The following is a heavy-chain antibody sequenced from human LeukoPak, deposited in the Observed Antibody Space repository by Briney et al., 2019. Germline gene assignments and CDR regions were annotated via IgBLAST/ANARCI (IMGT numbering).Heavy chain of an antibody. CDR2: MNPSSGNT. V-gene: IGHV1-8*01. Sequence: ASVKVSCKASGYTFTSYDINWVRQATGQGLEWMGWMNPSSGNTGYAQKFQGRVTMTRNTSISTAYMELSSLRSEDTAVYYCARGLRYCSSTSCPDLDYWGQGTLVTVSS. CDR1: GYTFTSYD. D-gene: IGHD2-2*01. J-gene: IGHJ4*02. CDR3: ARGLRYCSSTSCPDLDY.